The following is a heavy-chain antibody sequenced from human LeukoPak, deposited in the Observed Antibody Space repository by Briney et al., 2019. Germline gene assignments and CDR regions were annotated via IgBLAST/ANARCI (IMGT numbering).Heavy chain of an antibody. CDR3: VRDVRSFSGWFGP. CDR1: GDSVSSNSAA. CDR2: TYYRSKWYN. J-gene: IGHJ5*02. V-gene: IGHV6-1*01. Sequence: SQTLSLTCAISGDSVSSNSAAWNWIRQSPSRGLEWLGRTYYRSKWYNDYAESVQSRITINPDTPKNQFSLQLKSVTPEDTAVYYCVRDVRSFSGWFGPWGQGTLVIVSS.